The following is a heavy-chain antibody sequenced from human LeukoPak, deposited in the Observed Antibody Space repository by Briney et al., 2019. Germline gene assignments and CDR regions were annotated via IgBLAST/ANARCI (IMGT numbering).Heavy chain of an antibody. Sequence: LGESLKISCKGSGYSFTSYWIGWVRRMPGKGLECLGIIYPGDSDTRYSPSFQGQVTISADKSISSAYLQWSSLKASDTAMYYCARQGGSCCDYWGQGTLVTVSS. CDR3: ARQGGSCCDY. CDR2: IYPGDSDT. CDR1: GYSFTSYW. J-gene: IGHJ4*02. D-gene: IGHD2-15*01. V-gene: IGHV5-51*01.